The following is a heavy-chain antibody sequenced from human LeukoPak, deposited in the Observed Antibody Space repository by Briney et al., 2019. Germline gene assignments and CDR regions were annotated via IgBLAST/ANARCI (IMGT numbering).Heavy chain of an antibody. CDR2: IYHSGST. CDR3: ARVTGYVIEDYFDY. Sequence: SETLSLTCNVSGDSITSTYYWGWIRQPPGKGLEWIGSIYHSGSTYYNPSLKSRVTISVDTSKNQFSLKLRSVTAADTAVYYCARVTGYVIEDYFDYWGQGTLVTVSS. CDR1: GDSITSTYY. J-gene: IGHJ4*02. D-gene: IGHD3-22*01. V-gene: IGHV4-38-2*02.